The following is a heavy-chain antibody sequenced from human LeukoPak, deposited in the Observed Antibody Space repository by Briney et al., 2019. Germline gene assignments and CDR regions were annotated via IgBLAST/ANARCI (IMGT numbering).Heavy chain of an antibody. CDR3: VRDDVGRLDY. CDR1: GFTFSRYS. CDR2: ISRSSSTI. V-gene: IGHV3-48*04. Sequence: GGSLRLSCAASGFTFSRYSMNWVRQAPGKGLEWVSYISRSSSTIHYADSVKGRFTISRDNAKSSLYLQMNSLRAEDTAVYYCVRDDVGRLDYWGQGTLVAVSS. D-gene: IGHD1-26*01. J-gene: IGHJ4*02.